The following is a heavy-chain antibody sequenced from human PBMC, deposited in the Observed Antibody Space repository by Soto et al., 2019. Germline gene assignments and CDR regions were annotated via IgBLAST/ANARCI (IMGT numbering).Heavy chain of an antibody. V-gene: IGHV1-69*12. D-gene: IGHD6-19*01. CDR2: IIPIFGTP. J-gene: IGHJ4*02. CDR3: ARLGDGCLYYFDY. CDR1: GGTFSSYA. Sequence: QVQLVQSGAAVKKPGSSVKVSCKASGGTFSSYAISWVRQAPGQGLEWMGGIIPIFGTPNYAQKFQGRVTITADESTSTAYLELSSRRFEVTAVYYCARLGDGCLYYFDYWGQGTLVTVSS.